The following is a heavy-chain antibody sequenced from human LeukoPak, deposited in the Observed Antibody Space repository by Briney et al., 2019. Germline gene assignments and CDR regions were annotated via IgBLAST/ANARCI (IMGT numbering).Heavy chain of an antibody. CDR1: GTSITSSY. CDR2: IYYTGVT. Sequence: SETLSLTCTVSGTSITSSYWSWIRQPPGKGLEHIGYIYYTGVTNYSPSLKSRVTMSLDTSKNQFSLRLTSVTAADTAVYYCARDFYDSSGYYHFDYWGQGTLVTVSS. V-gene: IGHV4-59*01. CDR3: ARDFYDSSGYYHFDY. D-gene: IGHD3-22*01. J-gene: IGHJ4*02.